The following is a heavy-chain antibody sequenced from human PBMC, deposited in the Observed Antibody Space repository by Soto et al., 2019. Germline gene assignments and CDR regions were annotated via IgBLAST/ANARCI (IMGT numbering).Heavy chain of an antibody. Sequence: PGESLKISCKGSGYSFTSYWIGWVRQMPGKGLEWMGIIYPGDSDTRYSPSFQGQVTISADKSISTAYLQWSSLKASDTAMYYCARAGYYDILTGYYNYFDYWGQGTLVTVSS. CDR3: ARAGYYDILTGYYNYFDY. D-gene: IGHD3-9*01. V-gene: IGHV5-51*01. CDR1: GYSFTSYW. J-gene: IGHJ4*02. CDR2: IYPGDSDT.